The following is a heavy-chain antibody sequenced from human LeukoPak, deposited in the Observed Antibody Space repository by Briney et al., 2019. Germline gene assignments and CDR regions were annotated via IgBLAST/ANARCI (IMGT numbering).Heavy chain of an antibody. D-gene: IGHD6-13*01. CDR2: INTNTGNT. J-gene: IGHJ5*02. V-gene: IGHV7-4-1*02. CDR3: AADKSAAQVVRSWFDP. CDR1: GYPFTPYA. Sequence: ASVKLSCTPSGYPFTPYAMNWMRQAPGQGLEWMGWINTNTGNTTYAHTFTGRFVFSSDNSVSTAYLQISSLKAEETAVYYWAADKSAAQVVRSWFDPWGQGTLVTVSS.